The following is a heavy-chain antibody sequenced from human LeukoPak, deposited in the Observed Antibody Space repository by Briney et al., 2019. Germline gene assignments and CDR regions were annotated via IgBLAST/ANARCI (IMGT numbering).Heavy chain of an antibody. D-gene: IGHD6-19*01. Sequence: ASVKVSCKASGYTFTGYYMHWVRQAPGQGLEWMGWINPNTGGTNYAQKFQGRVTMTRDTSIRTAYMELSRLRSDDTAVYYCARVLFYSSGNKSNRVDYWGQGTLVTVSS. CDR3: ARVLFYSSGNKSNRVDY. J-gene: IGHJ4*02. CDR2: INPNTGGT. V-gene: IGHV1-2*02. CDR1: GYTFTGYY.